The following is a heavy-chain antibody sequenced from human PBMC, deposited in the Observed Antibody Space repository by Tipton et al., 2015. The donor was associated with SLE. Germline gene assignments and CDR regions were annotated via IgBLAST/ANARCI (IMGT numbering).Heavy chain of an antibody. CDR3: AGLGLDAFDI. J-gene: IGHJ3*02. CDR1: VGSTSSYY. CDR2: IYYSGST. V-gene: IGHV4-59*07. Sequence: TLSLTCTVSVGSTSSYYWSWIRQPPGKGLEWIGYIYYSGSTNYDPSLKSRVTISLDTSKNQFSLKLSSVTAADTAVYYCAGLGLDAFDILGQGTMLTVSS.